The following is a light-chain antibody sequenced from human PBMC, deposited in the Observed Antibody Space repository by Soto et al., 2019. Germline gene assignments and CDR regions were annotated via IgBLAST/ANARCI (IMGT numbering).Light chain of an antibody. J-gene: IGLJ2*01. Sequence: ALTQPPSVSGSPGQSVSISCTGTSSDVGSYNRVSWYQQPPGTAPKLMIYEVSNRPSGVPDRFSGSKSGNTASLTISGLQAEDEADYYCSSYTSSNTLVFGGGTKLTVL. CDR1: SSDVGSYNR. CDR2: EVS. CDR3: SSYTSSNTLV. V-gene: IGLV2-18*02.